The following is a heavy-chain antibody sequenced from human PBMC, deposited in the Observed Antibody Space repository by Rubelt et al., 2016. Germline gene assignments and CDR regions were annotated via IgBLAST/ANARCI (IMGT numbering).Heavy chain of an antibody. Sequence: QLQLQESGPGLVKPSETLSLTCTVSGGSISSSSYYWSWIRQHPGRGLEWTGYIYYSGSTYYNPSLKSRVTISVDTSKNQFSLKLSSGTAADTAVYYCAREGGVSGSYFFDYWGQGTLVTVSS. V-gene: IGHV4-31*03. CDR1: GGSISSSSYY. CDR3: AREGGVSGSYFFDY. D-gene: IGHD3-10*01. J-gene: IGHJ4*02. CDR2: IYYSGST.